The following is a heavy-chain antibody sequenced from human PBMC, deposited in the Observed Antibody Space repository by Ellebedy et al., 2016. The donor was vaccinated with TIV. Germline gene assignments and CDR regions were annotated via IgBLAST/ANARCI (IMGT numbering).Heavy chain of an antibody. V-gene: IGHV3-7*01. D-gene: IGHD3-3*02. CDR1: GFTFRSEW. Sequence: PGGSLRLSCVASGFTFRSEWMSWVRQAPGKGLEWVANIKEDGSEKDYVDLVKGRFTISRDNAKNSLYLQMNNLRVEDTAVYYWARAHFWGQGTLVTVSS. CDR3: ARAHF. CDR2: IKEDGSEK. J-gene: IGHJ4*02.